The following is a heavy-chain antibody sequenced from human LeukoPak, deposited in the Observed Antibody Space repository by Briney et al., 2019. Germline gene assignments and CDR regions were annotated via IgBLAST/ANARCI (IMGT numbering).Heavy chain of an antibody. D-gene: IGHD3-10*01. CDR3: ARDSERLSSWDYFDY. CDR1: GFTFSSYS. CDR2: ISSSSSTI. J-gene: IGHJ4*02. V-gene: IGHV3-48*04. Sequence: GGSLRLSCAASGFTFSSYSMNWVRQAPGKGLEWVSYISSSSSTIYYADSVKGRFTISRDNAKNSLYLQMNSLRAEDTAVYYCARDSERLSSWDYFDYWGQGTLVTVSS.